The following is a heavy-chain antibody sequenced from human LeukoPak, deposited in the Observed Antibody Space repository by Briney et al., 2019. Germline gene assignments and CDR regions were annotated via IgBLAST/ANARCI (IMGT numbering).Heavy chain of an antibody. J-gene: IGHJ4*02. Sequence: ASVKVSCKASGYTFTGYYMHWVRQAPGQGLEWMGWINPNSGGTNYAQKFQGRVTMTRDTSISTAYMGLSRLRSDDTAVYYCARGGSKERWFGELLFYFDYWGQGTLVTVSS. CDR2: INPNSGGT. CDR3: ARGGSKERWFGELLFYFDY. V-gene: IGHV1-2*02. CDR1: GYTFTGYY. D-gene: IGHD3-10*01.